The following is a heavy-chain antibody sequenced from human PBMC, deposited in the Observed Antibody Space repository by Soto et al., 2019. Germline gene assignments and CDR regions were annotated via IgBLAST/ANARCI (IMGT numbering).Heavy chain of an antibody. Sequence: EVQLVESGGGLVQPGGSLRLSCAATGFTFSSYSMNWVRQAPGKGLELISYISGSSSTIYYADSVEGRFTISRDNAKNSLYLQMSSLRAEDTSVYYCARDRAEDYWGQGTLVTVSS. CDR1: GFTFSSYS. V-gene: IGHV3-48*01. CDR3: ARDRAEDY. J-gene: IGHJ4*02. CDR2: ISGSSSTI.